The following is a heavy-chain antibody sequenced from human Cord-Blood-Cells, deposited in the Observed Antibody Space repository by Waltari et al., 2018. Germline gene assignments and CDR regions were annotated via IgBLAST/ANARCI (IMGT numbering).Heavy chain of an antibody. Sequence: EVQLVQSGAEVKKPGESLKISCKGSGYSFTGYWIGWVRQIPGKGLEWLGIIYPGDSDTRYSPSFQGQVTISADKSISTAYLQWSSLKASDTAMYYCARRAGVVPAANWFDPWGQGTLVTVSS. J-gene: IGHJ5*02. CDR1: GYSFTGYW. V-gene: IGHV5-51*01. D-gene: IGHD2-2*01. CDR3: ARRAGVVPAANWFDP. CDR2: IYPGDSDT.